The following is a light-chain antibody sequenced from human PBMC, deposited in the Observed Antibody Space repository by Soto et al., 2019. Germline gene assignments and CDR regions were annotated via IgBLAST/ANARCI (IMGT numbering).Light chain of an antibody. J-gene: IGLJ3*02. CDR3: HVWDSSTAV. CDR2: RDS. V-gene: IGLV3-9*01. CDR1: NIGTRN. Sequence: SYELTQPLSVSVPLGQTASITCGGNNIGTRNVHWYQQKPGQAPVLVVYRDSNRPSGIPERFSGSNLGNTATLTISRAQAGDEADYYCHVWDSSTAVFGGGTQLTVL.